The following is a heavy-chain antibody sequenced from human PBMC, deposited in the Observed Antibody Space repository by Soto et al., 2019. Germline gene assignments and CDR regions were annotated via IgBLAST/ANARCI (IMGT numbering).Heavy chain of an antibody. CDR3: ARDDDYTDNAFDY. D-gene: IGHD4-4*01. Sequence: QVQLAESGGGVVQPGRSLRLSCAATGFTFSNYGMHWVRQAPGKGLEWVAVILKDGSDQKYADSMKGRFTISSDNSENTLYLHMNSLRAEDTAVYYCARDDDYTDNAFDYWGQGTRVTVSS. CDR2: ILKDGSDQ. J-gene: IGHJ4*02. CDR1: GFTFSNYG. V-gene: IGHV3-33*01.